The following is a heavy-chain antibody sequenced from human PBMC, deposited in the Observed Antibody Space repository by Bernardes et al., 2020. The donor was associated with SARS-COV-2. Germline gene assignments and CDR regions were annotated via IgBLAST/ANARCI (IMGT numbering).Heavy chain of an antibody. CDR2: ISGPGRT. CDR1: GFTFSTYA. V-gene: IGHV3-23*01. Sequence: GGSLRLSCAASGFTFSTYAMSWVRQAPGKGLEWVSDISGPGRTYYADSVKGRFTISRDNSKNTLYLQMNSLRAEDTAVYYCAKELAYGSTWRDYNYYFGMDVWGQGTTVTVSS. J-gene: IGHJ6*02. CDR3: AKELAYGSTWRDYNYYFGMDV. D-gene: IGHD6-13*01.